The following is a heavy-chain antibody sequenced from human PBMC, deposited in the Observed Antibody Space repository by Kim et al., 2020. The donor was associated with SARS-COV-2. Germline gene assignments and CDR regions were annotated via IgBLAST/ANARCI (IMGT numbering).Heavy chain of an antibody. CDR3: AKSEEIYNPFDY. Sequence: GGSLRLSCAASGFTFDDYAMHWVRQAPGKGLEWVSGISWNSGSIGYADSVKGRFTISRDNAKNSLYLQMNSLRAEDTALYYCAKSEEIYNPFDYWGQGTLVTVSS. CDR2: ISWNSGSI. D-gene: IGHD1-1*01. CDR1: GFTFDDYA. J-gene: IGHJ4*02. V-gene: IGHV3-9*01.